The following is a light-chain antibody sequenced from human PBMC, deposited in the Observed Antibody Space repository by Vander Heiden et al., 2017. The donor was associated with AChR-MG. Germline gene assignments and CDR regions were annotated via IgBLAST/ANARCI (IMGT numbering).Light chain of an antibody. CDR3: QSYDSSLSGAYV. J-gene: IGLJ1*01. V-gene: IGLV1-40*01. CDR1: SPHIGASYD. Sequence: QAVLTQPPSVAGAPGQRVTISCTGRSPHIGASYDVPWSQPLPGTAPKLLIYGNGNRPSGVPDRFSGSKSGTSASLAITGLQAEDEADYYCQSYDSSLSGAYVFGPGTKVTVL. CDR2: GNG.